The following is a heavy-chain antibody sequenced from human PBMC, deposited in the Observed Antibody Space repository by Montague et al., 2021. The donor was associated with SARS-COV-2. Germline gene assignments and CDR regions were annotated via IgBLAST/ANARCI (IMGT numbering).Heavy chain of an antibody. J-gene: IGHJ6*02. CDR1: GFSLSTSGMC. CDR3: ARMPYDILTGSGYYGMDV. D-gene: IGHD3-9*01. Sequence: PALVNPTQTLTLICTFSGFSLSTSGMCVSWIRQPPGKALEWLALIDWDDDKYYSTSLKTRLTISKDTSKNQVVLTMTNMDPVDTATYYCARMPYDILTGSGYYGMDVWGQGTTVTVSS. V-gene: IGHV2-70*01. CDR2: IDWDDDK.